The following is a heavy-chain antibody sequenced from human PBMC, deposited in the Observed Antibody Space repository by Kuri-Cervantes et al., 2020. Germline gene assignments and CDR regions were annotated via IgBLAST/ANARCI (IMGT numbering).Heavy chain of an antibody. CDR1: GYTFTSYG. V-gene: IGHV1-18*01. Sequence: ASVKVSCKASGYTFTSYGISWVRQAPGQGLEWMGWISAYNGNTNYAQKLQGRFTMTTDTSTSTAYMELRSLRSDDTAVYYCARAGVNTPAAKGPFDPWGQGTLVTVSS. CDR3: ARAGVNTPAAKGPFDP. CDR2: ISAYNGNT. D-gene: IGHD2-15*01. J-gene: IGHJ5*02.